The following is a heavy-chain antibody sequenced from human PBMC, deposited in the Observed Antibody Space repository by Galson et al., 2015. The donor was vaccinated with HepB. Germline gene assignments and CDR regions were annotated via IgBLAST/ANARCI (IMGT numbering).Heavy chain of an antibody. V-gene: IGHV1-18*01. CDR2: ISAYNGNT. J-gene: IGHJ4*02. D-gene: IGHD4-17*01. CDR1: GYTFSIYG. CDR3: ARDRVMTTVTNSERFDY. Sequence: SVKVSCKASGYTFSIYGISWVRQAPGQGLEWMGWISAYNGNTIYAQKLQGRVAMTTDTSTSTAYMELRSLRSDDTAVYYCARDRVMTTVTNSERFDYWGQGTLVTVSS.